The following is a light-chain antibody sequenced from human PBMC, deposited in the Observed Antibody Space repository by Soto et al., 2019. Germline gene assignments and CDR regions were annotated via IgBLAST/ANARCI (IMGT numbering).Light chain of an antibody. Sequence: EIGLTQSPGTLSLSPGERATLSCRASQSVSSSYLAWYQQKPGQAPRLLIYGASSRATGIPDRFSGSGSGTDFTLTISRLEPEDFAVYYCQQYGSSPPITFGQGTRLEI. V-gene: IGKV3-20*01. CDR2: GAS. J-gene: IGKJ5*01. CDR3: QQYGSSPPIT. CDR1: QSVSSSY.